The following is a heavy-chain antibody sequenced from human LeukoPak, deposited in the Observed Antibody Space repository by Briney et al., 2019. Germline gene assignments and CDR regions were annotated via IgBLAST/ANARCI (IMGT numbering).Heavy chain of an antibody. CDR1: GGSISSSSYY. CDR3: ARRNGDYDY. Sequence: SDTLSLTCTVSGGSISSSSYYWGWIRQPPGKGLEWIGSIYYSGSTYYNPSLKSRVTISVDTSKNQFSLKLSSVTAADTAVYYCARRNGDYDYWGQGTLVTVSS. CDR2: IYYSGST. V-gene: IGHV4-39*07. J-gene: IGHJ4*02. D-gene: IGHD4-17*01.